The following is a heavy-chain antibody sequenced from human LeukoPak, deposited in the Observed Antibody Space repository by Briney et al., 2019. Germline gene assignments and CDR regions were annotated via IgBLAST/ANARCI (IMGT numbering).Heavy chain of an antibody. V-gene: IGHV3-23*01. CDR2: ISGSGGST. Sequence: GGSLRLSCAASGFTFSSYAMSWVRQAPGKGLEWVSAISGSGGSTYYADSVKGRFTISRDNSKNTLYLQMNSLRAEDTAVYYCAGVIPRPYRAEYFQHWGQGTLVTVSS. J-gene: IGHJ1*01. CDR1: GFTFSSYA. CDR3: AGVIPRPYRAEYFQH. D-gene: IGHD2/OR15-2a*01.